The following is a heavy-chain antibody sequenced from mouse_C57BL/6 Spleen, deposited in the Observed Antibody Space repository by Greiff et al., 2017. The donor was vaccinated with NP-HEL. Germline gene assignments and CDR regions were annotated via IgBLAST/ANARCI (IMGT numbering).Heavy chain of an antibody. V-gene: IGHV1-64*01. CDR3: ARFGSSRGVDY. CDR1: GYTFTSYW. D-gene: IGHD1-1*01. Sequence: QVQLKQPGAELVKPGASVKLSCKASGYTFTSYWMHWVKQRPGQGLEWIGMIHPNSGSTNYNEKFKSKATLTVDKSSSTAYMQLSSLTSEDSAVYYCARFGSSRGVDYWGQGTSVTVSS. CDR2: IHPNSGST. J-gene: IGHJ4*01.